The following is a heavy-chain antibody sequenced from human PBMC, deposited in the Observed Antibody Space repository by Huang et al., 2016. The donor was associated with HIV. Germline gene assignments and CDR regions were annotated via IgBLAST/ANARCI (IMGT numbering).Heavy chain of an antibody. CDR3: ASQHIGAAATWF. CDR1: GDFISSTNYF. V-gene: IGHV4-39*01. CDR2: VYTSGST. Sequence: QLQLQESGPGQVKPSETLSLTCTVSGDFISSTNYFWGWIRQSPGKGLEWVGSVYTSGSTNYNPPLKSRVTLSVDTSRNQFSLRLNSVTAADTAVYYCASQHIGAAATWFWGRGTQVAVSS. D-gene: IGHD6-13*01. J-gene: IGHJ4*02.